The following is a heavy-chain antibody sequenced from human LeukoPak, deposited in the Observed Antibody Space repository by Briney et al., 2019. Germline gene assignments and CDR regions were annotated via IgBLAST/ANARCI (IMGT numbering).Heavy chain of an antibody. CDR3: ARDRGYTQDY. D-gene: IGHD5-12*01. CDR2: INSDGSTT. Sequence: PGGSLRLSCAASGFTFSSHWMHWVRQAPGKGLVRVSRINSDGSTTTYADSVKGRFTISRDNANNTLYLQMNSLRAEDTAVYYCARDRGYTQDYWGQGTLATVSS. V-gene: IGHV3-74*01. J-gene: IGHJ4*02. CDR1: GFTFSSHW.